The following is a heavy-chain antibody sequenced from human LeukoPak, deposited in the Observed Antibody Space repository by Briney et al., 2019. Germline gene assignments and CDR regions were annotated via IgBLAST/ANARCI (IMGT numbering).Heavy chain of an antibody. J-gene: IGHJ5*02. CDR3: ARGGQTDNWIHP. Sequence: SETLSLTCTVSGDSISYGSSYWSWIRQPAGKGLEWIGRIYTTGSTNYNPSLKSRVTMSVDTSNNQFSLRLTSVIAADTAVYFCARGGQTDNWIHPWGQGILVTVSS. V-gene: IGHV4-61*02. CDR1: GDSISYGSSY. D-gene: IGHD1-26*01. CDR2: IYTTGST.